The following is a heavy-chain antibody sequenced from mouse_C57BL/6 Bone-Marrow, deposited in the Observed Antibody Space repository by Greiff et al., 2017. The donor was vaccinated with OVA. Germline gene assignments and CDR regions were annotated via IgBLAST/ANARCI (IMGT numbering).Heavy chain of an antibody. CDR1: GYTFTSYW. V-gene: IGHV1-55*01. Sequence: QVQLQQSGAELVKPGASVKMSCKASGYTFTSYWITWVKQRPGQGLEWIGDIYPGSGSTNYNEKFKSKATLTVDTSSSTACMQLSSLTSEDSAVFYCARPDGYYAMDYWGQGTSVTVAS. J-gene: IGHJ4*01. CDR2: IYPGSGST. D-gene: IGHD2-3*01. CDR3: ARPDGYYAMDY.